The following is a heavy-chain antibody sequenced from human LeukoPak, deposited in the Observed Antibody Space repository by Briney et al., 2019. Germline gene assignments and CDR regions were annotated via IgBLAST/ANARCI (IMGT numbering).Heavy chain of an antibody. CDR3: ARRIVTRGGWFDV. CDR1: GGSDSSSGYH. J-gene: IGHJ5*02. D-gene: IGHD3-16*02. CDR2: MDYSRST. Sequence: SETLSLTCTVSGGSDSSSGYHWGWIRQPPGEGLEWIGTMDYSRSTYYSPSLKSRVTISVDTSKNQFSLKLSSVTAADTAVYYCARRIVTRGGWFDVWGQGTLVTVSS. V-gene: IGHV4-39*01.